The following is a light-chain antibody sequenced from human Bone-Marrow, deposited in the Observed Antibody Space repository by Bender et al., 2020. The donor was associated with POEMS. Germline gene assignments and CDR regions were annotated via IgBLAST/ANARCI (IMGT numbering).Light chain of an antibody. J-gene: IGLJ3*02. CDR2: SSH. CDR3: SSYAGNWV. Sequence: QSVLTQPPSASGTPGQRVTISCSGGSSNIGAHAVNWYQHLPGTAPKLLIYSSHRRPSGVPDRFSGSKSGNTASLTVSGLQADDEADYYCSSYAGNWVFGGGTKLTVL. CDR1: SSNIGAHA. V-gene: IGLV1-44*01.